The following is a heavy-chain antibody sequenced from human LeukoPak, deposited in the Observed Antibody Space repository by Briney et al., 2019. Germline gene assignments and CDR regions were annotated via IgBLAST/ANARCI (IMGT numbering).Heavy chain of an antibody. CDR1: GGTFSSYA. V-gene: IGHV1-18*01. CDR2: ISAYNGNT. CDR3: ARGGSSWLYCYYMDV. J-gene: IGHJ6*03. D-gene: IGHD6-13*01. Sequence: GASVKVSCKASGGTFSSYAISWVRQAPGQGLEWMGWISAYNGNTNYAQKLQGRVTMTTDTSTSTAYMELRSLRSDDTAVYYCARGGSSWLYCYYMDVWGKGTTVTISS.